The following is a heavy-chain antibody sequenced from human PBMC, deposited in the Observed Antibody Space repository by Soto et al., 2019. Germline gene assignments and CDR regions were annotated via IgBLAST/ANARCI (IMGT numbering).Heavy chain of an antibody. V-gene: IGHV3-7*01. CDR1: GFTLRKHW. D-gene: IGHD4-17*01. CDR3: ARDGYGYNSLDS. Sequence: EVRLVESGGGSVQPGGSLRLSCATSGFTLRKHWMSWVRQAPGKGLEWVANIKEDGGGKYFGDFVRGRFTVSRDNVKNFVYLQINSLRAEDTAVYYCARDGYGYNSLDSWGQGTLVTVSS. CDR2: IKEDGGGK. J-gene: IGHJ5*02.